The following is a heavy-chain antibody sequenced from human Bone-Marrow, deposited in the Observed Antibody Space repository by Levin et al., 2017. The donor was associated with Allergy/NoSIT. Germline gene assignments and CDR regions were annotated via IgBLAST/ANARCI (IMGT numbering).Heavy chain of an antibody. D-gene: IGHD6-19*01. V-gene: IGHV4-59*02. CDR1: AGSVNGYY. CDR3: ARQKDGWYEYYLDY. J-gene: IGHJ4*02. CDR2: IYHSGST. Sequence: SETLSLNCTVTAGSVNGYYWHWIRQPPGNGLEWIGYIYHSGSTIYNPSLESRVTISVDRSKNQFSLRLTSVTAADTAMYYCARQKDGWYEYYLDYWGQGKLVTVSS.